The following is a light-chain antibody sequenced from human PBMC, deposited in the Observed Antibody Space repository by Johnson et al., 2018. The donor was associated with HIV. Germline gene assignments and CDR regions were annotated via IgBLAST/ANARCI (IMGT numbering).Light chain of an antibody. CDR2: DNN. CDR1: SSNIGNNY. V-gene: IGLV1-51*01. Sequence: QSVLTQPPSVSAAPGQKVTISCSGSSSNIGNNYISWYQQLPGTAPKLLIYDNNKRPSGIPDRFSGSKSGTSATLGITGLQTGDEAEYYCGTWDSRLSAAYVFGTVTKVTVL. J-gene: IGLJ1*01. CDR3: GTWDSRLSAAYV.